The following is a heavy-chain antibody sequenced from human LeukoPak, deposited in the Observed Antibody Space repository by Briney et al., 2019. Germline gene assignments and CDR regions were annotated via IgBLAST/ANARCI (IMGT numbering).Heavy chain of an antibody. D-gene: IGHD5-12*01. CDR1: GGFISTHY. V-gene: IGHV4-59*11. Sequence: SETLSLTCTVSGGFISTHYWSWIRQPPGKGLEWIGYLYYNGDKNFNPSLKSRVTISMDTSKNQFSLKLTSVTAADTAVYYCTRGLPFNGYDYQKLPDSWGQGCMVTVSS. CDR3: TRGLPFNGYDYQKLPDS. J-gene: IGHJ4*02. CDR2: LYYNGDK.